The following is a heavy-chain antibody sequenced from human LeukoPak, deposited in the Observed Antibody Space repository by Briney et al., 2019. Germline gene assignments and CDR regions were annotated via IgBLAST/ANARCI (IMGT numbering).Heavy chain of an antibody. CDR1: GGSISSSSYY. V-gene: IGHV4-39*01. D-gene: IGHD1-26*01. J-gene: IGHJ5*02. Sequence: ASETLSLTCTVSGGSISSSSYYWGWIRQPPGKGLEWIGSIYYSGSTYYNPSLKSRVTISVDTSKNQFSLKLSSVTAAGTAVYYCARRRSRSWDWFDPWGQGTLVTVSS. CDR3: ARRRSRSWDWFDP. CDR2: IYYSGST.